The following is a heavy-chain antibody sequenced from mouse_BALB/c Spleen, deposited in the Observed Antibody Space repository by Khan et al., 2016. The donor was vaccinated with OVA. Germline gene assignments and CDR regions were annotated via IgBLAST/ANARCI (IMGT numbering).Heavy chain of an antibody. V-gene: IGHV5-6*01. CDR1: GFTFSSYG. CDR2: ISSGGSYT. J-gene: IGHJ4*01. Sequence: EVQVVESGGDLVKPGGSLKLSCAASGFTFSSYGMSWVRQTPDKRLEWVATISSGGSYTYYPDSVKGRFTISRDTAKNTLYLQMSSLKSEDTAMYYCARLYAMDYWGQGTSVTVSS. CDR3: ARLYAMDY.